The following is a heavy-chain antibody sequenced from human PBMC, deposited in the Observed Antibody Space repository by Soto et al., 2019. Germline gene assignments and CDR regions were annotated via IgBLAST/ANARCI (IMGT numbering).Heavy chain of an antibody. CDR3: ASEGTTTLGYYYSSGCDHRVLFAI. CDR2: IIPIFGTA. V-gene: IGHV1-69*13. D-gene: IGHD3-22*01. J-gene: IGHJ3*02. Sequence: ASVKVSCKASGGTFSSYAISWVRQAPGQGLEWMGGIIPIFGTANYAQKFQGRVTITADESTSTAYMELSSLRSEDTAVYYCASEGTTTLGYYYSSGCDHRVLFAIWGRG. CDR1: GGTFSSYA.